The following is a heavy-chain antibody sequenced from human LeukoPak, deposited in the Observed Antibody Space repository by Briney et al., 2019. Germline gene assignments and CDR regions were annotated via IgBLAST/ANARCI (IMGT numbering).Heavy chain of an antibody. V-gene: IGHV4-59*08. CDR1: GDSISSYY. Sequence: SETLSLTCTVSGDSISSYYWSCIRQPPGKGLEWIGYIYHSGNTNSNPSLKSRVTISVDTTKNQFSLKLSSVIAADTPVYYRARSIIVVVAAGALDIWGQGSMVTVSS. J-gene: IGHJ3*02. CDR3: ARSIIVVVAAGALDI. CDR2: IYHSGNT. D-gene: IGHD2-21*02.